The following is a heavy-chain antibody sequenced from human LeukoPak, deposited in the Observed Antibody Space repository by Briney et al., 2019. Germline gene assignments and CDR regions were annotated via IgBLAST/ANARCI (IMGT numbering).Heavy chain of an antibody. J-gene: IGHJ6*02. CDR3: ARGGGLDV. CDR1: GFTFTSYG. D-gene: IGHD3-16*01. Sequence: PGGSLRLSCAASGFTFTSYGMNWARQAPGKGLEWVASINHNGNVNYYVDSVKGRFTISRDNAKNSLYLQMSNLSAEDTAVYFCARGGGLDVWGQGATVTVSS. V-gene: IGHV3-7*03. CDR2: INHNGNVN.